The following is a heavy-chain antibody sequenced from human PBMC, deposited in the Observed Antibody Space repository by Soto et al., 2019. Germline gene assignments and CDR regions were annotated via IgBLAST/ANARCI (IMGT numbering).Heavy chain of an antibody. Sequence: SETLSLTCTVSGGSSSSGGYYWSWIRQHPGKGLEWIAYIDYSGSTYYNPSLKSRVTISVDTSKNQFSLKLSSVTTADTAVYYCARRIVATIYYFDYWGQGTLVTVS. D-gene: IGHD5-12*01. J-gene: IGHJ4*02. CDR3: ARRIVATIYYFDY. V-gene: IGHV4-31*03. CDR1: GGSSSSGGYY. CDR2: IDYSGST.